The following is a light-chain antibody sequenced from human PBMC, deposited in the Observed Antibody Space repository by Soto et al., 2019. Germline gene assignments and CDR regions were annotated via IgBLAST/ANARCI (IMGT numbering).Light chain of an antibody. Sequence: DIELTQSPGTLSLSPGERATLTCRASQRVISSSLAWHQQKPGQSPMLLISYASSMTTGIPDRFSGSGSGTDFTLTISNLQPEDFAVYYCQQYGSSPLTFGGGTKVEIK. J-gene: IGKJ4*01. CDR2: YAS. CDR1: QRVISSS. V-gene: IGKV3-20*01. CDR3: QQYGSSPLT.